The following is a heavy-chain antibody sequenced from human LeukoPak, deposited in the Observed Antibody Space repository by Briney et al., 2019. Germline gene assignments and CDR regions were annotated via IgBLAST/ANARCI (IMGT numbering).Heavy chain of an antibody. V-gene: IGHV3-23*01. CDR2: ISGSGGST. D-gene: IGHD3-9*01. CDR1: GFAFSSYA. CDR3: AKDLIRYGPREYFDY. Sequence: GGSLRLSCAASGFAFSSYAMSWVRQAPGKGLEWVSAISGSGGSTYYADSVKGRFTISRDNSKNTLYLQMNSLRAEDTAVYYCAKDLIRYGPREYFDYWGQGTLVTVSS. J-gene: IGHJ4*02.